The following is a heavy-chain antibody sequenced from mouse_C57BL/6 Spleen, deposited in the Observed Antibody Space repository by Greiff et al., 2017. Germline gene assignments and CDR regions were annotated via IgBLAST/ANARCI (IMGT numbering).Heavy chain of an antibody. CDR3: ARGEGYEGWFAY. CDR2: ISYDGSN. CDR1: GYSITSGYY. J-gene: IGHJ3*01. Sequence: EVQRVESGPGLVKPSQSLSLTCSVTGYSITSGYYWNWIRQFPGNKLEWMGYISYDGSNNYNPSLKNRISITRDTSKNQFFLKLNSVTTEDTATYYCARGEGYEGWFAYWGQGTLVTVSA. D-gene: IGHD2-2*01. V-gene: IGHV3-6*01.